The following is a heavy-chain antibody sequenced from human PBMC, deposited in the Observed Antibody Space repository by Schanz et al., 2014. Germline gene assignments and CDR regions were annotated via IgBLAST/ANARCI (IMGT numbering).Heavy chain of an antibody. V-gene: IGHV3-48*01. Sequence: EEQLVESGGGLVQPGGSLRLSCAASGFTFSSYGMHWVRQAPGKGLEWVSYISSSSSTRYYADSVKGRFTISRDNAKNSLYLEMNSLRAEDTALYYCARDRRNADLDYWGQGTLVTVSS. D-gene: IGHD1-1*01. J-gene: IGHJ4*02. CDR1: GFTFSSYG. CDR3: ARDRRNADLDY. CDR2: ISSSSSTR.